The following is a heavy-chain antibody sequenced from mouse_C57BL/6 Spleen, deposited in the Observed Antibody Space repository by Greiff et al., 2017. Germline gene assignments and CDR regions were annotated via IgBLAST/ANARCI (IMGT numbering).Heavy chain of an antibody. CDR1: GFTFSDYG. CDR2: ISSGSSTI. CDR3: ARGADYFDY. V-gene: IGHV5-17*01. J-gene: IGHJ2*01. Sequence: DVKLVESGGGLVKPGGSLKLSCAASGFTFSDYGMHWVRQAPEKGLEWFAYISSGSSTIYYADTVKGRFTISRDNAKNTLFLQMTSLRSEDTAMYYCARGADYFDYWGQGTTLTVSS.